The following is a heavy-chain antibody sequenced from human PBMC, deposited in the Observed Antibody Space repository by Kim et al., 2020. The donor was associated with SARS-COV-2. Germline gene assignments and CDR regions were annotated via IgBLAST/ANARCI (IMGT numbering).Heavy chain of an antibody. J-gene: IGHJ4*02. CDR1: GFTVSSNH. Sequence: GGSLRLSCAASGFTVSSNHMSWVRQAPGKGLEWVSVIYSTSSTYYADSVKGRFTISRDNSKNTLYLQMNSLSDEDTAVYYCARDGDTGTYFDYWGQGTL. CDR3: ARDGDTGTYFDY. D-gene: IGHD4-17*01. CDR2: IYSTSST. V-gene: IGHV3-53*01.